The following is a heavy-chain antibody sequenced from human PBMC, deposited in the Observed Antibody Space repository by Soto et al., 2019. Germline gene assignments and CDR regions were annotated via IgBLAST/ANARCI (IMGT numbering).Heavy chain of an antibody. CDR1: GISFSTHV. CDR2: IWANGINK. CDR3: VRERGPFDAFDI. V-gene: IGHV3-33*08. J-gene: IGHJ3*02. Sequence: PGGPLRISCAAYGISFSTHVMLWVRQAAGKGLEWVAVIWANGINKYYADSLRGRFTISRDNSKNTLDLQMNSRRGEDTALYSCVRERGPFDAFDIWGLGTMVTVSS.